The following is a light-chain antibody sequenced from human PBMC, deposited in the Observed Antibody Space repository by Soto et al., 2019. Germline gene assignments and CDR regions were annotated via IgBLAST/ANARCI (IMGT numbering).Light chain of an antibody. CDR1: SSDIGGYKY. CDR2: DVS. CDR3: SSYTSNTTPYV. Sequence: ALTQPASVSGSPGQSITISCTGSSSDIGGYKYVSWYQHHPGKAPKLMIYDVSNRPSGVSNRFSGSKSGDTASLTISGLQAEDEADYYCSSYTSNTTPYVFGTGTKVTVL. J-gene: IGLJ1*01. V-gene: IGLV2-14*03.